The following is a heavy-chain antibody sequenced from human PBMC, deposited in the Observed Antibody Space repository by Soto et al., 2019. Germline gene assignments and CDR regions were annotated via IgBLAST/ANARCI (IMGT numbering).Heavy chain of an antibody. J-gene: IGHJ4*02. V-gene: IGHV3-23*01. D-gene: IGHD3-22*01. Sequence: VQLLESGGGLVQPGGSLRLSCAASGITFSNYPMSWVRQAPGKGLDWVSGISGSGDRTYYADSAKGRFTISKDISRTSLSLQLDSLGVEDTAVYFCVKDDGGYPSTAPHWGQGTLVTVSS. CDR3: VKDDGGYPSTAPH. CDR1: GITFSNYP. CDR2: ISGSGDRT.